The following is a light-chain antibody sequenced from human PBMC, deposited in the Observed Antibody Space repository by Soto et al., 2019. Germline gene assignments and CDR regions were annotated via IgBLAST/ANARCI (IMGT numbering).Light chain of an antibody. CDR1: QRVSSY. CDR2: DGS. V-gene: IGKV3-11*01. J-gene: IGKJ5*01. CDR3: QQRSNWPPIT. Sequence: IVLTQSPATLSLSPGERATLSCRASQRVSSYLAWYQQRPGQAPRLLIYDGSSRATGIPARFSGSGFGTDFTLTIASLEPEDFAVYYCQQRSNWPPITFGQGTRLEIK.